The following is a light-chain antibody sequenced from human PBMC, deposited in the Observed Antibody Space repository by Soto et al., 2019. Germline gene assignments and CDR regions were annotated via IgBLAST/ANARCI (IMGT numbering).Light chain of an antibody. V-gene: IGKV1-39*01. Sequence: DIQMTQSPSSLSASVGDRVTITCRASQSISSYLNWYQQKPGKAPKLLIYAASSLQSGVPSRFSGSGSGTDFTLTISSLQPEDFATYYCQQSYSPPPGTFGQGPKVEIK. CDR3: QQSYSPPPGT. J-gene: IGKJ1*01. CDR1: QSISSY. CDR2: AAS.